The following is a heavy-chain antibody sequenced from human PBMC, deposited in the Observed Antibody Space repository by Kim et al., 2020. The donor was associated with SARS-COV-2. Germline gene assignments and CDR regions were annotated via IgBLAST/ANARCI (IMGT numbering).Heavy chain of an antibody. Sequence: GGSLRLSCAASGLSVSGNYVTWVRQAPGKGLEWVSIIDAFGQTYYADSVKGRFTISRDKSENKIYLQMNNLKADDTATYYCARPPNYQHFERAVFAYWGQGTLVVVSA. CDR2: IDAFGQT. J-gene: IGHJ4*02. CDR3: ARPPNYQHFERAVFAY. V-gene: IGHV3-53*01. D-gene: IGHD3-3*02. CDR1: GLSVSGNY.